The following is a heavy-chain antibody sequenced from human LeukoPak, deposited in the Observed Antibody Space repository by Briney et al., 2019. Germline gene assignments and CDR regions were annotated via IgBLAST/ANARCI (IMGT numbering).Heavy chain of an antibody. CDR3: ARSRGGYGSGSYRYYYYMDV. CDR2: IYYSGST. D-gene: IGHD3-10*01. Sequence: SETLSLTCTVSGYSISSGYYWSWIRQPPGKGLEWIGYIYYSGSTNYNPSLKSRVTISVDTSKNQFSLKLSSVTAADTAVYYCARSRGGYGSGSYRYYYYMDVWGKGTTVTISS. J-gene: IGHJ6*03. CDR1: GYSISSGYY. V-gene: IGHV4-61*01.